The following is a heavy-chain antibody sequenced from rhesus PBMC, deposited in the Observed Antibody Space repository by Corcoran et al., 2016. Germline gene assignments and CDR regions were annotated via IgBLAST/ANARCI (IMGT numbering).Heavy chain of an antibody. V-gene: IGHV4-106*01. CDR3: ARRAFSMVAGGLDFDY. CDR2: IYGSGGST. Sequence: QVQLQESGPGLVKPSETLSLTCAVSGGSLSDSYHWLWIRPPPGQGLEWIGYIYGSGGSTYYNPSLKSRVTISTDTSKNQFSLKLSSVTAADTAVYYCARRAFSMVAGGLDFDYWGQGVLVTVSS. J-gene: IGHJ4*01. D-gene: IGHD4-4*01. CDR1: GGSLSDSYH.